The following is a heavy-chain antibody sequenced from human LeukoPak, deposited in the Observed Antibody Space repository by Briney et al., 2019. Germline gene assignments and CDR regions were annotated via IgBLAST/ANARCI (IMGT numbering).Heavy chain of an antibody. V-gene: IGHV4-39*01. CDR1: GGSISSSSYY. Sequence: SETLSLTCTVSGGSISSSSYYWGWIRQPPGKGLEWIGSIYYSGSTYYNPSLKSRVTISVDTSKNQFSLKLSSVTAADTAVYYCARGRPKYYDFWSGSLNWFDPWGQGTLVTVSS. J-gene: IGHJ5*02. CDR3: ARGRPKYYDFWSGSLNWFDP. D-gene: IGHD3-3*01. CDR2: IYYSGST.